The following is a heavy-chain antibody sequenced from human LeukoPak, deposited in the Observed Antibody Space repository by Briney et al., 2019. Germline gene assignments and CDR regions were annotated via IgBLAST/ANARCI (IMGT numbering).Heavy chain of an antibody. J-gene: IGHJ4*02. CDR1: GFTFSSYA. CDR3: AKPPGAPKLLWFGELSYFDY. V-gene: IGHV3-23*01. D-gene: IGHD3-10*01. CDR2: ISGSGGST. Sequence: PGGSLRLSCAASGFTFSSYATSWVRQAPGKGLEWVSAISGSGGSTYYADSVKGRFTISRDNSKNTLYLQMNSLRAEDTAVYYCAKPPGAPKLLWFGELSYFDYWGQGTLVTVSS.